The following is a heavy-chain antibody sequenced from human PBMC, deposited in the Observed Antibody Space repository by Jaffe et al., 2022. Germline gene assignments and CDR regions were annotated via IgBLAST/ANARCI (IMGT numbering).Heavy chain of an antibody. CDR3: AKEIVATTHRYYYYMDV. J-gene: IGHJ6*03. CDR2: ISGSGGST. CDR1: GFTFSSYA. V-gene: IGHV3-23*01. D-gene: IGHD5-12*01. Sequence: EVQLLESGGGLVQPGGSLRLSCAASGFTFSSYAMSWVRQAPGKGLEWVSAISGSGGSTYYADSVKGRFTISRDNSKNTLYLQMNSLRAEDTAVYYCAKEIVATTHRYYYYMDVWGKGTTVTVSS.